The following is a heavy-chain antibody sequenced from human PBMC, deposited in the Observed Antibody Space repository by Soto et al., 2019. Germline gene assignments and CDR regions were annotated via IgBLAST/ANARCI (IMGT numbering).Heavy chain of an antibody. J-gene: IGHJ4*02. CDR1: GFTVSSNY. D-gene: IGHD1-26*01. CDR2: IYSGGST. V-gene: IGHV3-53*01. CDR3: ARDKTSGSPDY. Sequence: GGSLRLSCAASGFTVSSNYMSWVRQAPGKGLEWVSVIYSGGSTYYADSVKGRFTISRDNAKNSPYLQMNSLRAEDTAVYYCARDKTSGSPDYWGQGTLVTVSS.